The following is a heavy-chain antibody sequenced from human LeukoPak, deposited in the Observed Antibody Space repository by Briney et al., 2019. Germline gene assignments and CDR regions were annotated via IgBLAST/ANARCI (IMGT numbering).Heavy chain of an antibody. CDR2: ISSSSSYI. CDR1: GFTFSSYS. Sequence: GGSLRLSCAASGFTFSSYSMNWVRQAPGKGLEWVSSISSSSSYIYYADSVKGRFIISRDNAKNSLYLQMNSLRAEDTAVYYCARGRSTYYLDYWGQGTLVTVSS. D-gene: IGHD1-1*01. V-gene: IGHV3-21*01. CDR3: ARGRSTYYLDY. J-gene: IGHJ4*02.